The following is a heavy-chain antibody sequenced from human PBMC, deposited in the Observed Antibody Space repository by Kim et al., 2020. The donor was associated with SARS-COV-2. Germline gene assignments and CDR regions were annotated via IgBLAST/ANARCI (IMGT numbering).Heavy chain of an antibody. CDR3: ARVSGYYAA. CDR1: GFTFSSNS. Sequence: GGSLRLSCTASGFTFSSNSMNWVRQAPGKGLEWISYIASRTSDVHYADSVKGRFSISRDNAKNSLYLDMSSLRGEDTAVYYCARVSGYYAAWGQGTLVTVSS. CDR2: IASRTSDV. J-gene: IGHJ4*02. V-gene: IGHV3-21*05. D-gene: IGHD3-22*01.